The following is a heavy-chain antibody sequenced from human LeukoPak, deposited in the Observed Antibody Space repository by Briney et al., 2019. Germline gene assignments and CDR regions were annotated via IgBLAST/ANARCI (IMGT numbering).Heavy chain of an antibody. V-gene: IGHV3-15*01. CDR3: TTIRYGDYPGS. CDR2: IKSNPDGGTT. Sequence: GGSLRLSCAASGFTFSTTLMSWVRHAPGKGLEWIGRIKSNPDGGTTESAAPVKGRFTISRDDSKNTLYLQMNSLKPEDTGVYYCTTIRYGDYPGSWGQGTLITVSS. J-gene: IGHJ5*02. CDR1: GFTFSTTL. D-gene: IGHD4-17*01.